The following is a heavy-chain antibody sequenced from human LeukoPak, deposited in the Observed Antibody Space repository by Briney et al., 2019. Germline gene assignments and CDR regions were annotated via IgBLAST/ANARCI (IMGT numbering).Heavy chain of an antibody. J-gene: IGHJ5*01. CDR3: ARINLWPGNWIDS. Sequence: PSATLSLTCSLNGGSFGDHFWGWFRQSPGKGLEWIGEVNQRGTINSNPSLKSRVAISVETSKNQFSLKLTSVTAADTAVYYCARINLWPGNWIDSWGQGSLVTVSS. CDR1: GGSFGDHF. CDR2: VNQRGTI. D-gene: IGHD2/OR15-2a*01. V-gene: IGHV4-34*01.